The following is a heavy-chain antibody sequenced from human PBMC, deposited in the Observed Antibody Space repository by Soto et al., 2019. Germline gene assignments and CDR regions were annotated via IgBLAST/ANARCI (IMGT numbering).Heavy chain of an antibody. CDR2: ISSSGSTI. D-gene: IGHD2-2*02. Sequence: SLRLSCAASGFTFSDYYMNGIRQAPGKGLEWVSYISSSGSTIYYADSVKGRFTISRDNAKNSLYLQTNRLRAEDTAVYYCARGKGYHLLYDHYYFDYWGQGTLVTVSS. V-gene: IGHV3-11*01. CDR3: ARGKGYHLLYDHYYFDY. J-gene: IGHJ4*02. CDR1: GFTFSDYY.